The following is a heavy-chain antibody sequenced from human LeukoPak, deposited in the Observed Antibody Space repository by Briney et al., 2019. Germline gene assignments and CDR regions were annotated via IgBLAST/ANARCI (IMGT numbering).Heavy chain of an antibody. CDR1: GYTFTSYG. CDR3: ARVRNMKTYYYDSSGYYYFDY. J-gene: IGHJ4*02. V-gene: IGHV1-18*01. Sequence: GESLKISCKGSGYTFTSYGISWVRQAPGQGLEWMGWISAYNGNTNYAQKLQGRVTMTTDTSTSTAYMELRSLRSDDTAVYYCARVRNMKTYYYDSSGYYYFDYWGQGTLVTVSS. D-gene: IGHD3-22*01. CDR2: ISAYNGNT.